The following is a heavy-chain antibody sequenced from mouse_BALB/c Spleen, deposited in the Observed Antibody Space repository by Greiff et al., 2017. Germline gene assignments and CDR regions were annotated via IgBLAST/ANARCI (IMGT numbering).Heavy chain of an antibody. CDR2: ISYSGST. J-gene: IGHJ4*01. CDR3: ASPYGNSHYYAMDY. CDR1: GYSITSDYA. V-gene: IGHV3-2*02. D-gene: IGHD2-1*01. Sequence: EVKLMESGPGLVKPSQSLSLTCTVTGYSITSDYAWNWIRQFPGNKLEWMGYISYSGSTSYNPSLKSRISITRDTSKNQFFLQLNSVTTEDTATYYCASPYGNSHYYAMDYWGQGTSVTVSS.